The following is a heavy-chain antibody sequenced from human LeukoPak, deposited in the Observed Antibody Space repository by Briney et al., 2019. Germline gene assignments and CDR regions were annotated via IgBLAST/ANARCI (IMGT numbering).Heavy chain of an antibody. CDR2: IYYSGST. Sequence: SETLSLTCTVSGGSISSSSYYWGWIRQPPGKGLEWIGSIYYSGSTYYNPSLKSRVTISVETSNKQSSLKLSSVTPADTALYYCARQNYCDSSGYTLVDYWGQGTLVTVSS. D-gene: IGHD3-22*01. J-gene: IGHJ4*02. V-gene: IGHV4-39*01. CDR3: ARQNYCDSSGYTLVDY. CDR1: GGSISSSSYY.